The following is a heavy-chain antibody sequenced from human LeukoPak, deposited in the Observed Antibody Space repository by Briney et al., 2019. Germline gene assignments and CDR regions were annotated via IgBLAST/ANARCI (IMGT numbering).Heavy chain of an antibody. V-gene: IGHV1-2*06. D-gene: IGHD6-13*01. J-gene: IGHJ5*02. CDR2: INPNTGGT. CDR3: AKVPPSITAAGNWLGP. Sequence: GASVKVSCKASGYTFTGYYIHWVRQAPGQGLEWMGRINPNTGGTDYAQKFQGRVTKTRDTSITTAYMELSRLTSDDTAIYYCAKVPPSITAAGNWLGPWGQGALVTVSS. CDR1: GYTFTGYY.